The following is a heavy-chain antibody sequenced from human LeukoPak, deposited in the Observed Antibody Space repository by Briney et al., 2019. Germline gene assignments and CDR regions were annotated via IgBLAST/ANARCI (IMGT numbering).Heavy chain of an antibody. V-gene: IGHV3-21*01. J-gene: IGHJ6*02. CDR1: GFTFSSYS. CDR2: ISSSSSYI. D-gene: IGHD2-15*01. Sequence: GGSLRPSCAASGFTFSSYSMTWVRQAPGKGLEWVSSISSSSSYIYYADSVKGRFTISRDNAKNSLYLQMNSLRAEDTAVYYCARDEDGYCSGGSCYSLIKFYYYYGMDVWGQGTTVTVSS. CDR3: ARDEDGYCSGGSCYSLIKFYYYYGMDV.